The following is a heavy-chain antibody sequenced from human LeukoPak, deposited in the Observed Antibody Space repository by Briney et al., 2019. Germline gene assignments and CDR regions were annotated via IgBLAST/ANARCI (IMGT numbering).Heavy chain of an antibody. CDR3: TTGGSTISQSARPPYYYYMDV. CDR1: GFTFSNAW. J-gene: IGHJ6*03. D-gene: IGHD3-9*01. Sequence: GGSLRLSCAASGFTFSNAWMNWVRQAPGKGLEWVGRIKSKTDGGTTDYAAPVKGRFTISRDDSKNTLYLQMNSLKTEDTAVYYCTTGGSTISQSARPPYYYYMDVWGKGTTVTVSS. V-gene: IGHV3-15*01. CDR2: IKSKTDGGTT.